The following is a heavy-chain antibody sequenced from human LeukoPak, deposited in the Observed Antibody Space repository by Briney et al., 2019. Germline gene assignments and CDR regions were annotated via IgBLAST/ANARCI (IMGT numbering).Heavy chain of an antibody. CDR3: AKGGPYYYGSGIVGKVFDP. D-gene: IGHD3-10*01. V-gene: IGHV3-30-3*01. Sequence: GGSLRLSCAASGFTFRSYAIHRVRQAPGKGLEWVAFISWDGTIKYYADSVKGRFSISRDNSKNTLYLQMNSLRAEDTAVYYCAKGGPYYYGSGIVGKVFDPWGQGTLVTVSS. CDR2: ISWDGTIK. CDR1: GFTFRSYA. J-gene: IGHJ5*02.